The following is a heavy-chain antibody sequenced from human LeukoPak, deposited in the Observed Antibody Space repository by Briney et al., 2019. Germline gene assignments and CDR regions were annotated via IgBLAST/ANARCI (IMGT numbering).Heavy chain of an antibody. CDR1: GFTFSTHS. D-gene: IGHD6-6*01. CDR2: ISSSSSTI. V-gene: IGHV3-48*02. CDR3: ARDKYSTIDY. J-gene: IGHJ4*02. Sequence: AGGSLRLSCAASGFTFSTHSMHWVRQAPGKGLEWVSYISSSSSTIFYADSFKGRFTISRDNAKSSLFLQMNSLRDEDTAIYYCARDKYSTIDYWGQGTLVTVSS.